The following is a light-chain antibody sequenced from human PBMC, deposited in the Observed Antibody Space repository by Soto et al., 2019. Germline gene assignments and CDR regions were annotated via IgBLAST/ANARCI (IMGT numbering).Light chain of an antibody. Sequence: DTQMTQSPSSLSASIGDSVTITCQASQAIRFYVNWYQQKPGKAPKRLLYDASTLEIGVPSRFSGSGSGTDFTFTIYNLQPEDLATYYCQQYNALPLTFGGGTKVEIK. CDR1: QAIRFY. J-gene: IGKJ4*01. CDR2: DAS. CDR3: QQYNALPLT. V-gene: IGKV1-33*01.